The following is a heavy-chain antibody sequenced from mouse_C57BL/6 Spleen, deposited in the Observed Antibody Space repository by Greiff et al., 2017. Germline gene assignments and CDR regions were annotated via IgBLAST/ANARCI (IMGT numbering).Heavy chain of an antibody. J-gene: IGHJ3*01. CDR2: INPGSGGT. CDR3: ARAITTVVATPFAY. Sequence: VQLQESGAELVRPGTSVKVSCKASGYAFTNYLIEWVKQRPGQGLEWIGVINPGSGGTNYNEKFKGKATLTADKSSSTAYMQLSSLTSEDSAVXFCARAITTVVATPFAYWGQGTLVTVSA. V-gene: IGHV1-54*01. D-gene: IGHD1-1*01. CDR1: GYAFTNYL.